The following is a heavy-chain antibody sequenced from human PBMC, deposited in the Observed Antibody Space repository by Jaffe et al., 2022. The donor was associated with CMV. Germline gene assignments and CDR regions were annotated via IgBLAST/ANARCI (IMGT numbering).Heavy chain of an antibody. CDR2: ISSSSSTI. CDR3: ARDGGYSYGTQYYYYGMDV. Sequence: EVQLVESGGGLVQPGGSLRLSCAASGFTFSSYSMNWVRQAPGKGLEWVSYISSSSSTIYYADSVKGRFTISRDNAKNSLYLQMNSLRDEDTAVYYCARDGGYSYGTQYYYYGMDVWGQGTTVTVSS. J-gene: IGHJ6*02. V-gene: IGHV3-48*02. D-gene: IGHD5-18*01. CDR1: GFTFSSYS.